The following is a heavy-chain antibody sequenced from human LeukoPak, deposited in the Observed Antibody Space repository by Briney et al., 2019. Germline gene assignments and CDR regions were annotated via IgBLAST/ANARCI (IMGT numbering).Heavy chain of an antibody. V-gene: IGHV4-59*01. CDR2: IYYSGST. Sequence: SETLSLTCTVSGGSISSYYWSWIRKPPGKGLEWIGYIYYSGSTNYNPSLKSRVTISVDTSKNQFSLKLSSVTAADTAVYYCARLKYQLLSQFDYWGQGTLVTVSS. J-gene: IGHJ4*02. CDR1: GGSISSYY. CDR3: ARLKYQLLSQFDY. D-gene: IGHD2-2*01.